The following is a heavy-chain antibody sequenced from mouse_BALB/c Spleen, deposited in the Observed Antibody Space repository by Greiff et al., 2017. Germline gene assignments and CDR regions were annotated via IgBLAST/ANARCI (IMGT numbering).Heavy chain of an antibody. CDR1: GYTFSSYW. V-gene: IGHV1-9*01. CDR2: ILPGSGST. J-gene: IGHJ3*01. CDR3: ASGGNSLAY. Sequence: VKVVESGAELMKPGASVKISCKATGYTFSSYWIEWVKQRPGHGLEWIGEILPGSGSTNYNEKFKGKATFTADTSSNTAYMQLSSLTSEDSAVYYCASGGNSLAYWGQGTLVTVSA. D-gene: IGHD2-1*01.